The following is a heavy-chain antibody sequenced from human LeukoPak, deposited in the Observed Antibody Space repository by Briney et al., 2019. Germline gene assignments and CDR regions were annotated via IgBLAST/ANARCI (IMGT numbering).Heavy chain of an antibody. D-gene: IGHD6-13*01. CDR3: ARGRAAAGIPNFDY. J-gene: IGHJ4*02. CDR1: GYTFNRYG. CDR2: ISTNSGYT. Sequence: ASVKVSCKASGYTFNRYGISWVRQAPGQGLEWMGWISTNSGYTGSAQNLQGRVTMTTDTSTSTAYMELRSLRSDDTAVYYCARGRAAAGIPNFDYWGQGTLVTVSS. V-gene: IGHV1-18*01.